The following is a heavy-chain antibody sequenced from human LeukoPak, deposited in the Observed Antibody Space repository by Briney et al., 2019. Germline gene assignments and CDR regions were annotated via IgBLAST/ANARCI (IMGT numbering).Heavy chain of an antibody. V-gene: IGHV3-30*02. Sequence: GGSLRLSCAASGFTFNNYGMHWVRQAPGKGLEWVSFIRYDGSNKYYADSVKGRFTISRDNSKNTLYLQMNSLRAEDTALYYCAKDSGSGWYNQGGYFDYWGQGTLVTVSS. J-gene: IGHJ4*02. CDR3: AKDSGSGWYNQGGYFDY. CDR1: GFTFNNYG. D-gene: IGHD6-19*01. CDR2: IRYDGSNK.